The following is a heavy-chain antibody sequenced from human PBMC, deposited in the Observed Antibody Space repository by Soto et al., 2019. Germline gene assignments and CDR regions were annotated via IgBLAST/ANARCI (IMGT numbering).Heavy chain of an antibody. CDR2: ISTNGGST. Sequence: SLRLSCSASGFTFSSYAMHGVRQAPGKGLEYVSSISTNGGSTHYADSVKGRFTISRDNSKNTQYLQMSSLRADDTAVYYCVKGEYYYDSSGYYPFDYWGQGTLVTVSS. D-gene: IGHD3-22*01. J-gene: IGHJ4*02. CDR3: VKGEYYYDSSGYYPFDY. CDR1: GFTFSSYA. V-gene: IGHV3-64D*06.